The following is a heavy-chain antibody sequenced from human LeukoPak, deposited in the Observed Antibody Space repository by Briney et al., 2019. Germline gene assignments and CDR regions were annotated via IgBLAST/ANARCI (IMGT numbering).Heavy chain of an antibody. CDR2: IYYSGST. Sequence: SETLSLTCAVYGGSISSSSYYWGWIRQPPGKGLEWIGSIYYSGSTYYNPSLKSRVTISVDTSKNQFSLKLSSVTAADTAVYYCARVSALSAGAFDYWGQGTLVTVSS. CDR1: GGSISSSSYY. J-gene: IGHJ4*02. CDR3: ARVSALSAGAFDY. D-gene: IGHD2-8*02. V-gene: IGHV4-39*07.